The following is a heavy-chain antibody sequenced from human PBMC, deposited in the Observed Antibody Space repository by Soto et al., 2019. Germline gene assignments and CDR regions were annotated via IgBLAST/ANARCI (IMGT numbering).Heavy chain of an antibody. J-gene: IGHJ4*02. V-gene: IGHV1-8*02. Sequence: ASVKVSCKASGYTFTSYAMHWVRQAPGQRLEWMGWMNADSGNTGYAQKFQGRVTMTRNTSISTAYMELSSLRSEDTAVYYCARGIGYCSGGSCYGEDYWGQGTLVTVSS. CDR1: GYTFTSYA. D-gene: IGHD2-15*01. CDR2: MNADSGNT. CDR3: ARGIGYCSGGSCYGEDY.